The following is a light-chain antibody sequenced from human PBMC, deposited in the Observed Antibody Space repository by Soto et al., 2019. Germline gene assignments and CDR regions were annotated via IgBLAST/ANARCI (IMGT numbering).Light chain of an antibody. J-gene: IGKJ4*01. CDR3: EHYNSYSEA. CDR2: KAS. V-gene: IGKV1-5*03. CDR1: QTISSW. Sequence: EIQKTHSPAKMVGSVGGRITITSRASQTISSWLAWYQQKPGKANKLLIYKASTLKSGVPSRFSGSGSGTEFTLTMCSLQPDEFATYYGEHYNSYSEAVGEGTKVDIK.